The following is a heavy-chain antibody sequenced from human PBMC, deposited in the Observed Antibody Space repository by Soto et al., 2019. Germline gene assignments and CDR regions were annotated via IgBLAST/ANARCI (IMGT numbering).Heavy chain of an antibody. V-gene: IGHV3-15*01. CDR3: TTGHDYGDSRFDY. Sequence: TGVSLGISCAASGFTVRNAWMSGVRQAPGKGLEWVGRIKSKTDGGPTDYAAPVKGRFTISRDDSKNTLYLQMNSLKTEDTAVYYCTTGHDYGDSRFDYWGQGTLVTVSS. D-gene: IGHD4-17*01. CDR2: IKSKTDGGPT. CDR1: GFTVRNAW. J-gene: IGHJ4*02.